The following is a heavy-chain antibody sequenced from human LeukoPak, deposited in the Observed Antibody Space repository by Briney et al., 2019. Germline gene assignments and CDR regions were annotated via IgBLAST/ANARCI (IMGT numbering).Heavy chain of an antibody. CDR2: INPNSGGT. J-gene: IGHJ5*02. CDR3: ARGSWFDP. CDR1: GYTFTGYY. Sequence: ASVKVSCKASGYTFTGYYMHWVRQAPGQGLEWMGWINPNSGGTNYAQKFQGRVTMTRDTSKSQFSLKLSSVTAADTAVYYCARGSWFDPWGQGTLVTVSS. V-gene: IGHV1-2*02.